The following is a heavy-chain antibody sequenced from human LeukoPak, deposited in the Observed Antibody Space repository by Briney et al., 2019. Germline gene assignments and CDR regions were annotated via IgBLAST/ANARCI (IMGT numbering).Heavy chain of an antibody. CDR3: ARDGYSSGWYLLRPLYYFDY. D-gene: IGHD6-19*01. J-gene: IGHJ4*02. CDR1: GFSISSGYY. CDR2: IYYSGST. Sequence: SETPSLTCNVSGFSISSGYYWGWIRQPPGKGLEWIGSIYYSGSTYYNPSLKSRVTISVDTSKNQFSLKLSSVTAADTAVYYCARDGYSSGWYLLRPLYYFDYWGQGTLVTVSS. V-gene: IGHV4-38-2*02.